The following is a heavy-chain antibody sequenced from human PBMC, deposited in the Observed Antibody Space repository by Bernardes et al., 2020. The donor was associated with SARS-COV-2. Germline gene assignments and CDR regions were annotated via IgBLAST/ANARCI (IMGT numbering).Heavy chain of an antibody. CDR2: IWYDGSNK. Sequence: GGSLRLSCAASGFTFSSYGMHWVRKAPGKGLEWVAVIWYDGSNKYYADSVKGRFTISRDNSKNTLYLQMNSLRAEDTAVYFCAKRRVEWELLHYFDYWGQGTLVTVSS. V-gene: IGHV3-33*06. CDR1: GFTFSSYG. J-gene: IGHJ4*02. CDR3: AKRRVEWELLHYFDY. D-gene: IGHD1-26*01.